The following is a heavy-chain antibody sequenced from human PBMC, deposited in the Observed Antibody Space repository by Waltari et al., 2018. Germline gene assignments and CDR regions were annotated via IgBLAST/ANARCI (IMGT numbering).Heavy chain of an antibody. V-gene: IGHV3-23*01. Sequence: EVQLLQSGGGLVQPGGSLRLSCAASGFTFSNYAMAWVRQTPGKGLECVSAISISCTYYADSVKGRLTLSRDNSKDTLDLQMNSLRADDTAVYYCAKAALDYYGSGAYFDHWGQGALVTVSS. CDR3: AKAALDYYGSGAYFDH. D-gene: IGHD3-10*01. CDR2: ISISCT. J-gene: IGHJ4*02. CDR1: GFTFSNYA.